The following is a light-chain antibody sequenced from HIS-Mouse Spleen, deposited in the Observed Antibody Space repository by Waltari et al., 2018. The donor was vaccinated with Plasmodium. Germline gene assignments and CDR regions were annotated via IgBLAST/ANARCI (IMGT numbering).Light chain of an antibody. V-gene: IGKV3-15*01. CDR2: GAS. J-gene: IGKJ3*01. CDR1: QSVSSN. CDR3: QQYNNWSFT. Sequence: EIVMTQSPATLSVSPGERATLSCRASQSVSSNLAWYQQKPGQDPRGLIYGASTRATGSPARFSGSGSGREVTLTISSLQSEDFAVYYCQQYNNWSFTFGPGTKVDIK.